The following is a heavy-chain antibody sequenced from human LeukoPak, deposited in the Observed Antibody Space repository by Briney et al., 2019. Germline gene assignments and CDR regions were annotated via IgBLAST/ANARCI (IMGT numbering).Heavy chain of an antibody. D-gene: IGHD1-26*01. CDR3: TRGAPQADVFDI. Sequence: GGSLRLSCAASGFTFGVTRMSWVRQAPGRGLEWVGRFKSKAAGGTTDYAAPVAGRFTISRDDSKNMLYLQMNSLKTEDTAVYYCTRGAPQADVFDIWGQGTMVTVSS. CDR2: FKSKAAGGTT. CDR1: GFTFGVTR. V-gene: IGHV3-15*01. J-gene: IGHJ3*02.